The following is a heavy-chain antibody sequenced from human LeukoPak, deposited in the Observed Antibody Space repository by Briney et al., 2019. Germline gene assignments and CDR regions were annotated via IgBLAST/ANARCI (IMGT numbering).Heavy chain of an antibody. V-gene: IGHV3-30-3*01. D-gene: IGHD5-24*01. CDR3: ARDSAFVERWLQSDGDWDAFDI. CDR1: GFTFSSYA. CDR2: ISYDGSNK. Sequence: PGRSLRLSCAASGFTFSSYAMHWVRQAPGKGLEWVAVISYDGSNKYYADSVKGRFTISRDNSKNTLYLQMNSLRAEDTAVYYCARDSAFVERWLQSDGDWDAFDIWGQGTMVTVSS. J-gene: IGHJ3*02.